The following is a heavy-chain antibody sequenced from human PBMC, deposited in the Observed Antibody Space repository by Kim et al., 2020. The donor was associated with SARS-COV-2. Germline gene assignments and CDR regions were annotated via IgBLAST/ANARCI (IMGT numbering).Heavy chain of an antibody. D-gene: IGHD1-7*01. CDR2: IYHSGST. V-gene: IGHV4-38-2*02. J-gene: IGHJ6*02. CDR3: ARDGLTGTNYYYYGMDV. CDR1: GYSISSGYY. Sequence: SETLSLTCTVSGYSISSGYYWGWIRQPPGTGLEWIGSIYHSGSTYYNPSLKSRVTISVDTSKNQFSLKLSSVTAADTAVYYCARDGLTGTNYYYYGMDVWGQGTTVTVSS.